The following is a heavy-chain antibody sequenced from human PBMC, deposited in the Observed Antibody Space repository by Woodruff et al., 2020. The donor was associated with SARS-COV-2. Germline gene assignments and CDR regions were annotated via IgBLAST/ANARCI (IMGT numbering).Heavy chain of an antibody. V-gene: IGHV1-46*01. J-gene: IGHJ4*02. Sequence: RQAPGQGLERRGIINPSGGSTSYAQKFQGRVTMTRDTSTSTVYMELSSLRSEDTAVYYCAREGFTDYDSSGSLDYWGQGTLVTVS. CDR3: AREGFTDYDSSGSLDY. CDR2: INPSGGST. D-gene: IGHD3-22*01.